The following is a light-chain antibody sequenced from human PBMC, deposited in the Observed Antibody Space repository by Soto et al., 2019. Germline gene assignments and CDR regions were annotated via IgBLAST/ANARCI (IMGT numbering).Light chain of an antibody. J-gene: IGLJ1*01. Sequence: QSALTQPASVSGSPGQSITISCTGTSSDVGGYNYVSWFQQHPGKAPKLKIYEVSNRPSGVSNRLSGSKSGNTASLTVSGLQPEDEADYYCSSYAGRYSYVFGTGTQLTVL. V-gene: IGLV2-14*01. CDR2: EVS. CDR3: SSYAGRYSYV. CDR1: SSDVGGYNY.